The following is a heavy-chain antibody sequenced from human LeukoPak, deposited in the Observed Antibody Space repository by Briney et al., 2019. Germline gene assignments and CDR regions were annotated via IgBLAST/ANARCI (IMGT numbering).Heavy chain of an antibody. D-gene: IGHD3-22*01. Sequence: GGSLRLSCAASGITFSRYWMSWVRQAPGKGLEWVANIKQDGSEKYYVDSVKGRFTISRDNAKNSLYLQMNSLRAEDTAVYYCARLFPYYYDTSGYWLDYWGQGTLVTVSS. V-gene: IGHV3-7*01. CDR3: ARLFPYYYDTSGYWLDY. CDR2: IKQDGSEK. CDR1: GITFSRYW. J-gene: IGHJ4*02.